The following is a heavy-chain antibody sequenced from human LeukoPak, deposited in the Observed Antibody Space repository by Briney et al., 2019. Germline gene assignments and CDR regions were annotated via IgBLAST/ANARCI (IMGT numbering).Heavy chain of an antibody. CDR3: AKDS. J-gene: IGHJ5*02. CDR2: ISASGGTT. Sequence: GGSLRLSCAVSGFTFSNSAMSWVRQDPGKGLEWVSAISASGGTTYYADSVKGRFTISRDNSKNTLYLQMNSLRVEDTAVYYCAKDSWGQGTLVTVSS. V-gene: IGHV3-23*01. CDR1: GFTFSNSA.